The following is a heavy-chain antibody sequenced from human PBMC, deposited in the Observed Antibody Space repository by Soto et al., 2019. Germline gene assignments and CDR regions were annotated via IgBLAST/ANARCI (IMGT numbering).Heavy chain of an antibody. Sequence: TGGSLRLSCAASGFTFSSYAMHWVRQAPGKGLEWVAVISYDGSNKYYADSVKGRFTISRDNSKNTLYLQMNSLRAEDTAVYYCARGVLSIGAFDIWGQGTMVTVSS. J-gene: IGHJ3*02. V-gene: IGHV3-30-3*01. CDR1: GFTFSSYA. D-gene: IGHD2-8*01. CDR3: ARGVLSIGAFDI. CDR2: ISYDGSNK.